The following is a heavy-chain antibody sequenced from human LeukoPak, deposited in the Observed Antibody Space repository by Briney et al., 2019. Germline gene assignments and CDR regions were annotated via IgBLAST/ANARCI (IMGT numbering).Heavy chain of an antibody. CDR1: GFTFSSYW. J-gene: IGHJ3*02. CDR3: ARDLAGPPQEAFDI. V-gene: IGHV3-7*01. CDR2: IKKDGSER. Sequence: PGGSLRLSCAVSGFTFSSYWMNWVRQAPGKGLEWVANIKKDGSERYYVDSVKGRFTISRDNTKKSLYLQMNTLRAEDTAVYYCARDLAGPPQEAFDIWGQGTMVTVSS.